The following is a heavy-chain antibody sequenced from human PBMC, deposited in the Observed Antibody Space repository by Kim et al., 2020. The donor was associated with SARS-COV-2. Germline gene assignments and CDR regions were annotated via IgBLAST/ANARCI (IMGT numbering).Heavy chain of an antibody. J-gene: IGHJ6*01. CDR1: GFTFSSYG. Sequence: GGSLRLSCAASGFTFSSYGMHWVRQAPGKGLEWVAVISYDGSNKYYADSVKGRFTISRDNSKNTLYLQMNSLRAEDTAVYYCAKDTGAVAHYYYGMDVWG. D-gene: IGHD6-19*01. CDR3: AKDTGAVAHYYYGMDV. CDR2: ISYDGSNK. V-gene: IGHV3-30*18.